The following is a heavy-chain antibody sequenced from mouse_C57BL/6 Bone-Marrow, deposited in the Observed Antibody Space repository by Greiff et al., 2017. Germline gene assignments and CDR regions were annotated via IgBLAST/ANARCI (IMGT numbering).Heavy chain of an antibody. CDR1: GYTFTDYE. J-gene: IGHJ1*03. CDR2: IDPETGGT. V-gene: IGHV1-15*01. Sequence: QVQLQQSGAELVRPGASVTLSCKASGYTFTDYEMHWVKQTPVHGLEWIGAIDPETGGTAYNEKFKGKATLTVDKSSSTAYMLLSSLTSEDSAVYFCARYGSSLWYFDVWGTGTTVTVSS. CDR3: ARYGSSLWYFDV. D-gene: IGHD1-1*01.